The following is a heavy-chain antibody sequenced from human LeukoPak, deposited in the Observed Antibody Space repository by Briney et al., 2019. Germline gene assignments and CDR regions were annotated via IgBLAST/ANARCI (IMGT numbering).Heavy chain of an antibody. J-gene: IGHJ6*03. CDR3: ARVRYAPGTRYYYYYYMDV. Sequence: GASVKVSCKASGYTFTGYYMHWVRQAPGQGLEWMGWINPNSGGTNYAQKFQGRVTMTRDTSISTAYMELSSLRSEDTAVYYCARVRYAPGTRYYYYYYMDVWGKGTTVTVSS. V-gene: IGHV1-2*02. CDR1: GYTFTGYY. D-gene: IGHD5-12*01. CDR2: INPNSGGT.